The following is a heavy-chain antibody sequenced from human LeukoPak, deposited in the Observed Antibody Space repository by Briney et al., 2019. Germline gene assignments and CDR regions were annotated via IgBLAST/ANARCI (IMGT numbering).Heavy chain of an antibody. V-gene: IGHV4-59*12. CDR2: IYYSGGT. CDR1: GGSISSYY. Sequence: SETLSLTCTVSGGSISSYYWSWIRQPPGKGLEWIGYIYYSGGTNYNPSLKSRVTISVDTSKNQFSLKLSSVTAADTAVYYCARDVGYCSGGSCYGHDAFDIWGQGTMVTVSS. J-gene: IGHJ3*02. D-gene: IGHD2-15*01. CDR3: ARDVGYCSGGSCYGHDAFDI.